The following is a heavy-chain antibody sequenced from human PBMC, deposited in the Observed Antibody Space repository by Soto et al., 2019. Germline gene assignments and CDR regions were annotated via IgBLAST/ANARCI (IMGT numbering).Heavy chain of an antibody. V-gene: IGHV4-39*01. J-gene: IGHJ4*02. CDR3: ARQIGGSCFDY. D-gene: IGHD2-15*01. CDR1: GGSISSSTYY. Sequence: PSEPLSLTCSVSGGSISSSTYYWGWIRQPPGKGLEWIGSIYYSGSTYYNPSLKSRVTISVDTSKNQFSLKLYSVTAADTAVYFCARQIGGSCFDYWGQGTLVTVSS. CDR2: IYYSGST.